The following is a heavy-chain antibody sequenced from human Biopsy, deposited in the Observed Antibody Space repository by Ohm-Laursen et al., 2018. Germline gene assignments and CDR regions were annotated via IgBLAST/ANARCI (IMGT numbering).Heavy chain of an antibody. V-gene: IGHV3-23*01. CDR3: ARSLSGDYVYDAFDI. J-gene: IGHJ3*02. D-gene: IGHD3-16*01. CDR1: GFTFNTYA. CDR2: ISVSGSST. Sequence: SLRLSCAASGFTFNTYAMTWVRQAPGKGLEWVSGISVSGSSTFQADSVKDRFTISRDNSKSTLYLQMNSLRADDTVVYYCARSLSGDYVYDAFDIWGQGTMVTVSS.